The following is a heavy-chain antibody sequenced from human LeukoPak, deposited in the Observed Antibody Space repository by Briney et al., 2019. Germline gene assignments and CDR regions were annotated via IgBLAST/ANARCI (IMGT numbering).Heavy chain of an antibody. CDR3: ARGGWSYDY. CDR2: IYYSGST. V-gene: IGHV4-59*01. Sequence: PSETLSLTCTVSGDSINNYYWSWIRQPPGKGLEWIGYIYYSGSTNYNPSLKSRVTISVDTSRNQFSLKVNSVSAADTAVYFCARGGWSYDYWGQGTLVTVSS. CDR1: GDSINNYY. D-gene: IGHD6-19*01. J-gene: IGHJ4*02.